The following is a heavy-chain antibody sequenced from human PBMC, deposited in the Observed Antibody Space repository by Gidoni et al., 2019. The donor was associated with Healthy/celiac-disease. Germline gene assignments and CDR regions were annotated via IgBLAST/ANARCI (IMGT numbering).Heavy chain of an antibody. J-gene: IGHJ6*02. CDR3: ARVPRLDIVVVPAATYYYYGMDV. CDR1: GYTFTGYY. D-gene: IGHD2-2*01. V-gene: IGHV1-2*02. CDR2: INPNSGGT. Sequence: QVQLVQSGAEVKKPGASVKVSCKASGYTFTGYYMHWVRQAPGQGLEWMGWINPNSGGTNYAQKCQGRVTMTRDTSISTAYMELSRLRSDDTAVYYCARVPRLDIVVVPAATYYYYGMDVWGQGTTVTVSS.